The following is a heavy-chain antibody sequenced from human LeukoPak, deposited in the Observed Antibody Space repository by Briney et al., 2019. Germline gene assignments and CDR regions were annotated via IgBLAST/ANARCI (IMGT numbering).Heavy chain of an antibody. CDR2: IGGSGAGT. CDR3: ARDWDGYSSFDY. V-gene: IGHV3-23*01. Sequence: PGGSLRLSCEVSGFAFGNFAMSWVRQAPGKRLEWVSGIGGSGAGTYYGDSVKGRFTISRDNSKNTLWLQMNSLRAEDTAVYYCARDWDGYSSFDYWGQGTLVTVSS. D-gene: IGHD5-24*01. J-gene: IGHJ4*02. CDR1: GFAFGNFA.